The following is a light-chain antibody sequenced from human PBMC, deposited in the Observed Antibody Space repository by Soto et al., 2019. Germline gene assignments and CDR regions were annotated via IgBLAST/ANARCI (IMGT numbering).Light chain of an antibody. J-gene: IGKJ4*01. CDR1: QSVSSSF. Sequence: EIVLTQSPDTLSLSPGERATLACRASQSVSSSFLDWYHQKPVKAPRLLIYRASSRATGIPDRFTGSGSGTDFTLTISRLEPEDFAVYYWQQYESSPLTFGGGTKVQIK. CDR3: QQYESSPLT. V-gene: IGKV3-20*01. CDR2: RAS.